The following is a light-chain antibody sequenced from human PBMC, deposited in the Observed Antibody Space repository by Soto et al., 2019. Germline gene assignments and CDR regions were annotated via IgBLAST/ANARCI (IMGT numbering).Light chain of an antibody. CDR1: SSNIGGNS. CDR2: DDN. J-gene: IGLJ1*01. CDR3: GSWDSSLSADV. V-gene: IGLV1-51*01. Sequence: QSVLTQPPSVSAAPGQKVTISCSGSSSNIGGNSVSWYQRLPGTAPKLLIYDDNKRTSGIPDRFSGSKSGTSATLGITGFQTGDEADYYCGSWDSSLSADVFGTGTKVTVL.